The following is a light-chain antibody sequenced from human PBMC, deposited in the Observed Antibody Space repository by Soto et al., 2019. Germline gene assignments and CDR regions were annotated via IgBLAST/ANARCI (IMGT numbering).Light chain of an antibody. CDR1: SSDVGGYNY. CDR2: EVS. V-gene: IGLV2-14*01. J-gene: IGLJ3*02. Sequence: QSVLTQPASVSGSPEQSITISCTGTSSDVGGYNYVSWYQHHPGKAPKLMIYEVSNRPSGVSNRFSGSKSGNTASLTISGLQAEDEADYYCSSYTGSSTPVFGGGTKVTVL. CDR3: SSYTGSSTPV.